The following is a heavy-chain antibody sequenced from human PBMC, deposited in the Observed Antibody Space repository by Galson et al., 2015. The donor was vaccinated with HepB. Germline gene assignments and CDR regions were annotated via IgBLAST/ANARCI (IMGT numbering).Heavy chain of an antibody. D-gene: IGHD6-13*01. Sequence: SLRLSCAASGFTVSSNYMSWVRQAPGKGLEWVSVIYSGGSTYYADSVKGRLTISRHNSKNTLYLQMNSLRAEDTAVYYCAREGGIAAAGTDAFDIWGQGTMVTVSS. CDR2: IYSGGST. J-gene: IGHJ3*02. CDR3: AREGGIAAAGTDAFDI. V-gene: IGHV3-53*04. CDR1: GFTVSSNY.